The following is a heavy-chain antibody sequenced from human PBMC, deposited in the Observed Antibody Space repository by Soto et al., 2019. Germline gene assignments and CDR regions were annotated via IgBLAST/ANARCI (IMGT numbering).Heavy chain of an antibody. CDR1: GGTFSSYA. V-gene: IGHV1-69*06. Sequence: GASVKVSCKASGGTFSSYAISWVRQAPGQGLEWMGGIIPIFGTANYAQKFQGRDTITADKVTSTAYMELSSLRSEDTAVYYCARFPHWVAAKGFGYWGQGTLVTVSS. J-gene: IGHJ4*02. CDR2: IIPIFGTA. CDR3: ARFPHWVAAKGFGY. D-gene: IGHD2-15*01.